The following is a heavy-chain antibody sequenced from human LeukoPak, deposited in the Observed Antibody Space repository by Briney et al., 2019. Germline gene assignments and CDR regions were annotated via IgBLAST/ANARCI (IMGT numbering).Heavy chain of an antibody. D-gene: IGHD6-19*01. J-gene: IGHJ4*02. Sequence: GESLQISCQVSGYTFTDYWIGGVRHVSGKGLEWMGIIFPGDSDTKYSPSFQGHVTISVDKSISTAYLQWSSLKASDTATYYCAREDSGGWRYFDSWGQGTLVTVSS. CDR1: GYTFTDYW. CDR2: IFPGDSDT. V-gene: IGHV5-51*01. CDR3: AREDSGGWRYFDS.